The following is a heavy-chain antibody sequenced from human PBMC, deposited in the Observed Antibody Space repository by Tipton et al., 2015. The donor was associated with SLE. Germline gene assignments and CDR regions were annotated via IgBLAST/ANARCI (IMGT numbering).Heavy chain of an antibody. CDR2: ISSSSSYI. Sequence: SLRLSCAASGFTFSSYSMNWVRQAPGKGLEWVSSISSSSSYIYYADSVKGRFTISRDNAKNSLYLQMNSLRAEDTAVYYCARGTYYYGSGSYSKGDYWGQGTLGTVSS. CDR3: ARGTYYYGSGSYSKGDY. V-gene: IGHV3-21*03. D-gene: IGHD3-10*01. J-gene: IGHJ4*02. CDR1: GFTFSSYS.